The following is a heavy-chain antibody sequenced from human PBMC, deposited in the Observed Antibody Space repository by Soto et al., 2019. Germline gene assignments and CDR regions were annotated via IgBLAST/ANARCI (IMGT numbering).Heavy chain of an antibody. CDR1: GGAFGGYY. CDR3: ARVAITNWFDP. V-gene: IGHV4-34*01. CDR2: INHSGST. Sequence: SLTRAVYGGAFGGYYWSWIRQPPGKGLEWIGEINHSGSTNYNPSLKSRVTISVDTSKNQFSLKLSSVTAADTAVYYCARVAITNWFDPWGQGTLVTVSS. J-gene: IGHJ5*02.